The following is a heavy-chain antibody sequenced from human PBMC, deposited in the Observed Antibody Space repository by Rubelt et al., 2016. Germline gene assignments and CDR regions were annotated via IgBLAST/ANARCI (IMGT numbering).Heavy chain of an antibody. CDR2: IYYSGST. CDR3: VIWFGSPRNWFDP. V-gene: IGHV4-39*01. CDR1: GGSISSSSYY. J-gene: IGHJ5*02. Sequence: QLQLQESGPGLVKPSETLSLTCTVSGGSISSSSYYWGWIRQPPGKGLEWIGSIYYSGSTYYNPSLKSRVTISVDTAKNQFSLKLSSVTAADTAVDYCVIWFGSPRNWFDPWGQGTLVTVSS. D-gene: IGHD3-10*01.